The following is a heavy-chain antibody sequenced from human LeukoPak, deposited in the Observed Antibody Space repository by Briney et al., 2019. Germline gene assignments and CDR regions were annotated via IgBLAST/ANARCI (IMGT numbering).Heavy chain of an antibody. CDR3: ARGYSYWWFDP. CDR1: GGSISSSSYY. J-gene: IGHJ5*02. V-gene: IGHV4-39*07. Sequence: PSETLSLTCTVFGGSISSSSYYWGWIRQPPGKGLEWIGEINHSGSTNYNPSLKSRVTISLDTSKNQFSLKLSSVTAADTAVYYCARGYSYWWFDPWGQGTLVTVSS. CDR2: INHSGST. D-gene: IGHD5-18*01.